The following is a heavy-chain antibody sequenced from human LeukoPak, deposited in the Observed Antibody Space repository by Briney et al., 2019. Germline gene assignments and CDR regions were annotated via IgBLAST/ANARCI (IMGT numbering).Heavy chain of an antibody. CDR2: IDKKDNLYAT. J-gene: IGHJ5*02. Sequence: PGGSLRLSCAASGFSFRGSTVHWVRQSSGKGLEWVGHIDKKDNLYATAYAESVKGRFTISRDDSKDTAFLHMDSLKTEDTALYYCTRDRGTYNWFGPWGQGTLVTVSS. CDR1: GFSFRGST. CDR3: TRDRGTYNWFGP. V-gene: IGHV3-73*01. D-gene: IGHD2-15*01.